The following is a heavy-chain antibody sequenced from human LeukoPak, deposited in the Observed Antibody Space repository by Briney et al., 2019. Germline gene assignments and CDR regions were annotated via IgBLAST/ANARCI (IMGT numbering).Heavy chain of an antibody. CDR1: GSTFSSYW. D-gene: IGHD2-15*01. J-gene: IGHJ6*02. CDR2: INSDGSST. V-gene: IGHV3-74*01. Sequence: GGSLRLSCAASGSTFSSYWMHWVRQAPGKGLVWVSRINSDGSSTSYADSVKGRFTISRDNAKNTLYLQMNSLRAEDTAVYYCARGELGYCSGGSCYRDYYYYGMDVWGQGTTVTVSS. CDR3: ARGELGYCSGGSCYRDYYYYGMDV.